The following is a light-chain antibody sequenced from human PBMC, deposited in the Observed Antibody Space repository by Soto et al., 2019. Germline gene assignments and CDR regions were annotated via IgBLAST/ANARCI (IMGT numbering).Light chain of an antibody. V-gene: IGLV2-8*01. CDR3: SSYGGSNNFV. CDR1: SSDVGGYNF. J-gene: IGLJ1*01. Sequence: QSVLTQPPSASGSPGQSVTISCTGISSDVGGYNFVSWYQQYPGKAPKLIIYEVTKRPSGVPDRFSGSKSGNTASLTVSGLQTDDEADYYCSSYGGSNNFVFGTGTKVTVL. CDR2: EVT.